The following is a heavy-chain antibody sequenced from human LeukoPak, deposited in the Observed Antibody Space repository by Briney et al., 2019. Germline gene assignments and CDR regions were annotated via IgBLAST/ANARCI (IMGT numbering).Heavy chain of an antibody. CDR3: ARHRTPYMGPFDY. D-gene: IGHD2-15*01. V-gene: IGHV4-59*08. Sequence: SETLSLTCTVSGGSISSYYWSWIWQPPGKGLEWIGYIYYSGSTNYNPSLKSRVTISVDTSKKQFSLKLSSVTAADTAVYYCARHRTPYMGPFDYWGQGTLVTVSS. J-gene: IGHJ4*02. CDR1: GGSISSYY. CDR2: IYYSGST.